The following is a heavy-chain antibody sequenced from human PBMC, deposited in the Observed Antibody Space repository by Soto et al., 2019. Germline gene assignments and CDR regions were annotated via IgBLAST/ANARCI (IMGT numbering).Heavy chain of an antibody. CDR3: ARLPDSSGWDRVNDAFDI. V-gene: IGHV4-39*01. CDR1: AGTIMPISYC. CDR2: IYYSVST. J-gene: IGHJ3*02. Sequence: SETLTMTSTISAGTIMPISYCWDWIRQPPGKGLEWIGSIYYSVSTYYNPSLKSRGTISVDTSKNQFSPKLSSVTAADTAVYYCARLPDSSGWDRVNDAFDIWGQVTMVT. D-gene: IGHD6-19*01.